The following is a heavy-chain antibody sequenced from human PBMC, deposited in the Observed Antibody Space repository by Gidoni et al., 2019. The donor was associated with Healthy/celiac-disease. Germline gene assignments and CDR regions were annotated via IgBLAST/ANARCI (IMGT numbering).Heavy chain of an antibody. D-gene: IGHD6-13*01. CDR2: IKQDGSEK. Sequence: EVQLVESGGGLVQPGGSLRLSCAASGFTFSSYWMSWVRQAPGKGLEWVANIKQDGSEKYYVDSVKGRFTISRDNAKNSLYLQMNSLRAEDTAVYYCARENPQVKQLAYFDYWGQGTLVTVSS. V-gene: IGHV3-7*03. CDR3: ARENPQVKQLAYFDY. J-gene: IGHJ4*02. CDR1: GFTFSSYW.